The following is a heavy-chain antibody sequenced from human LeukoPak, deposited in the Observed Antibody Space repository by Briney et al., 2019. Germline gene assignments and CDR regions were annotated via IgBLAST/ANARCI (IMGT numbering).Heavy chain of an antibody. CDR2: ISYDGSNK. D-gene: IGHD3-9*01. CDR3: ARTGDGILTGFDY. V-gene: IGHV3-30-3*01. Sequence: GGSLRLSCAASGFTFSSYAMHWVRQAPGKGLEWVAVISYDGSNKYYADSVKGRFIISRDSSKNTLYLQMNSLRAEDTAVYYCARTGDGILTGFDYWGQGTLVTVSS. J-gene: IGHJ4*02. CDR1: GFTFSSYA.